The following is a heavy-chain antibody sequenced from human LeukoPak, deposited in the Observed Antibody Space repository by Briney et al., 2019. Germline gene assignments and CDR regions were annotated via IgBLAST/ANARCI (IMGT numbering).Heavy chain of an antibody. D-gene: IGHD3-9*01. CDR1: GFTFSSYS. J-gene: IGHJ4*02. CDR3: AESLTGYYMGGY. Sequence: GGSLRLSCAASGFTFSSYSMNWVRQAPGKGLEWVSSISSSSSYIYYADSVKGRFTISRDNAKNSLYLQMNSLRAEDTAVYYCAESLTGYYMGGYWGQGTLVTVSS. V-gene: IGHV3-21*01. CDR2: ISSSSSYI.